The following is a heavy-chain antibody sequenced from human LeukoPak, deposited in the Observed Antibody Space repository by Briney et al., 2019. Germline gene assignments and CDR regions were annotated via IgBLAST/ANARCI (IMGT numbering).Heavy chain of an antibody. V-gene: IGHV4-34*01. J-gene: IGHJ4*02. D-gene: IGHD3-9*01. CDR1: GGSFSGYY. Sequence: SETLSLTCAVYGGSFSGYYWSWIRQPPGKGLEWIGEINHSGSTNYNPSLKSRVTISVDTSKNQFSLKLSSVTAADTAVYYCARGPAYDILNGYHHRYFDYWGQGTLVTVSS. CDR2: INHSGST. CDR3: ARGPAYDILNGYHHRYFDY.